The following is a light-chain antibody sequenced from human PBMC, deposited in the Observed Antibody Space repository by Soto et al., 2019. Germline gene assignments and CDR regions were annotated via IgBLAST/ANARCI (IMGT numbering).Light chain of an antibody. Sequence: EIVLTQSPGTLSLSPGERATLSCRASQSVSSSYLAWYQQTPGQAPRLLMYGASSRATGIPDRFSGSGSGTDFTLTISRLEPEDFAVYYCQQYGSSPPTFGHGTKVEIK. V-gene: IGKV3-20*01. CDR2: GAS. CDR3: QQYGSSPPT. CDR1: QSVSSSY. J-gene: IGKJ1*01.